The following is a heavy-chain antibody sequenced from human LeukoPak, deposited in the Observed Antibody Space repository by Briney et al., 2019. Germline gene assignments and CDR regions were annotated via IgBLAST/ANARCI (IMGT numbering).Heavy chain of an antibody. V-gene: IGHV3-9*01. D-gene: IGHD3-3*01. CDR3: AKDIGGPFDY. Sequence: GGSLRLSCAASGFTFDDYAMHWVRQAPGKGLEWVPGISWNSGSIGYADSVKGRFTISRDNAKNSLYLQMNSLRAEDTALYYCAKDIGGPFDYWGQGTLVTVSS. CDR1: GFTFDDYA. CDR2: ISWNSGSI. J-gene: IGHJ4*02.